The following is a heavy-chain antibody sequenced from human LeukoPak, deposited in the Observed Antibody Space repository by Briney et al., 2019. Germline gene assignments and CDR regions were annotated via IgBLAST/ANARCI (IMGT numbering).Heavy chain of an antibody. CDR3: AGADITMVREIY. V-gene: IGHV4-61*02. CDR2: IYSTGST. D-gene: IGHD3-10*01. Sequence: SETLSLTCTVSGGSISSGGHYWSWIRQPAGKGLEYLGRIYSTGSTNYNPSLRSRVTISVDTSKNHFSLKLSSVTAADTAVYYCAGADITMVREIYWGQGTLVTVSS. J-gene: IGHJ4*02. CDR1: GGSISSGGHY.